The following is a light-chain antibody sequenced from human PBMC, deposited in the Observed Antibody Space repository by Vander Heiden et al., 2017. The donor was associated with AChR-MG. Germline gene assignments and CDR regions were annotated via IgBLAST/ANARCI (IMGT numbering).Light chain of an antibody. Sequence: SYELTQPPSVSVSPGQTASITCSGDKLGNKYACWYQQKPGQSPVLVIYQDIKRPSGIPERFSGSNSGNTATLTISGTQAMDEADYYCQAWDSSTAFFGGGTKLTVL. CDR2: QDI. CDR3: QAWDSSTAF. J-gene: IGLJ2*01. V-gene: IGLV3-1*01. CDR1: KLGNKY.